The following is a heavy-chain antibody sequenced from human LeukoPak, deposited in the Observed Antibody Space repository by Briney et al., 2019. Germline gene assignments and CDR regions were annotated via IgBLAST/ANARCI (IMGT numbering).Heavy chain of an antibody. Sequence: PSETLSLTCTVSGGCISSYYWSWIRQPPGKGLEWIGHIYYSGSTNYNPSLKSRVTISVDTSKNQFSLKLSSVTAADTAVYYCARAVDYYDSRVDAFDIWGQGTMVTVSS. J-gene: IGHJ3*02. CDR3: ARAVDYYDSRVDAFDI. CDR1: GGCISSYY. CDR2: IYYSGST. V-gene: IGHV4-59*01. D-gene: IGHD3-22*01.